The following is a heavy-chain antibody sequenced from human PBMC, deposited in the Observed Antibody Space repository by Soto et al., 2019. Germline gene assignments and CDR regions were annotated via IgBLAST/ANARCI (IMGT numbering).Heavy chain of an antibody. Sequence: QVQLQESGPGLVKPSQTLSLTCTVSGGSISSGGYYWSWIRQHPGKGLEWIGYIYYSGSTYYNPSPKSRVTISVDTPKNPFALKLSSVTAADPAVYYCASVGGINWFDPWGQGTLVTVSS. J-gene: IGHJ5*02. V-gene: IGHV4-31*03. CDR2: IYYSGST. D-gene: IGHD1-20*01. CDR3: ASVGGINWFDP. CDR1: GGSISSGGYY.